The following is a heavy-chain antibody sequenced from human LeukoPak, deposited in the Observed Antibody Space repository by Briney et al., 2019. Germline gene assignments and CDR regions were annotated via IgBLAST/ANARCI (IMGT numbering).Heavy chain of an antibody. CDR3: ARTYYYDSSGYRKEFDY. CDR1: GGSISSYY. Sequence: PSETLSLTCTVSGGSISSYYWSWIRQPPGKGLEWLGYIYYSGSTNYNPSLKSRVTISVDTSKNQFSLKLSSVTAADTAVYYCARTYYYDSSGYRKEFDYWGQGTLVTVSS. CDR2: IYYSGST. J-gene: IGHJ4*02. D-gene: IGHD3-22*01. V-gene: IGHV4-59*01.